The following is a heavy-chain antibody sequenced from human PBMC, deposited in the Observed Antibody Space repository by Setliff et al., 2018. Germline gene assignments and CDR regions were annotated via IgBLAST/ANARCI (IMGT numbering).Heavy chain of an antibody. J-gene: IGHJ4*02. CDR3: AREVYCSGGRCYVQMPAALGH. V-gene: IGHV1-18*01. Sequence: ASVKVSCKASGYTFKTYGFTWVRQAPGQGLEWMGWISPYNGNTNSAQKFQGRVTMTTDTSTSTAYMELKSLIYDDTAVYYCAREVYCSGGRCYVQMPAALGHLGQGTHGTGSS. D-gene: IGHD2-15*01. CDR2: ISPYNGNT. CDR1: GYTFKTYG.